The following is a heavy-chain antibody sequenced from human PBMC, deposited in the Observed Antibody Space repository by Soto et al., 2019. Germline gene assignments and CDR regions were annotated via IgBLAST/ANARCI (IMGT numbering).Heavy chain of an antibody. Sequence: ASVKVSCKASGYTFTSYGISWVRPAPGQGLEWMGWISAYNGNTNYAQKLQGRVTMTTDTSTSTAYMELRSLRSDDTAVYYCARERGLSTIFGVVIRGFDPWGQGTLVTVSP. D-gene: IGHD3-3*01. CDR3: ARERGLSTIFGVVIRGFDP. CDR2: ISAYNGNT. V-gene: IGHV1-18*01. J-gene: IGHJ5*02. CDR1: GYTFTSYG.